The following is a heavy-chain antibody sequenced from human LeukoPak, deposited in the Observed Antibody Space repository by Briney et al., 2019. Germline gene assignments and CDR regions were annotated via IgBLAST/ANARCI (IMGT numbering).Heavy chain of an antibody. D-gene: IGHD3-22*01. CDR3: ARRGVVIRVILVGFHKEAFYFDS. V-gene: IGHV3-23*01. CDR2: ISDSGGST. Sequence: GGSLRLSCAVSGITLSNYGMSWVRQAPGKGLEWVAGISDSGGSTNYADSVKSRFTISRDNPKNTLYLQMNSLRAEDTAVYLCARRGVVIRVILVGFHKEAFYFDSWGQGALVTVSS. J-gene: IGHJ4*02. CDR1: GITLSNYG.